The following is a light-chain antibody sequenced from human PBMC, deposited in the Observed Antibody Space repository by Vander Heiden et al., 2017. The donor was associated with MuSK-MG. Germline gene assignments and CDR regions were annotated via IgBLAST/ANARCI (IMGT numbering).Light chain of an antibody. CDR1: QSVSSY. J-gene: IGKJ4*01. Sequence: EIVFTQSPPTLSLSPGERATLSCRASQSVSSYLAWYQQKPGQAPRLLIYDASNRATGIPARFSGSGSGTDFTLTISSLEPEDFAVYYCQQRSNWPLTFGGGTKVEIK. CDR3: QQRSNWPLT. CDR2: DAS. V-gene: IGKV3-11*01.